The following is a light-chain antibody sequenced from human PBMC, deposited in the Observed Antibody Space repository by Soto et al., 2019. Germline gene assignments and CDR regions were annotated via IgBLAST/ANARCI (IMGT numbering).Light chain of an antibody. Sequence: QSVLTQPPSASGSPGQSVTISCAGTSSDVGGYNYVSWYQQYPGKDPKLMIYEVSERPSGVPDRFSGSKSGNTAFLTGSGLQAEDEADYYCLSYADTAYVFGTGTKLTVL. J-gene: IGLJ1*01. CDR2: EVS. CDR3: LSYADTAYV. V-gene: IGLV2-8*01. CDR1: SSDVGGYNY.